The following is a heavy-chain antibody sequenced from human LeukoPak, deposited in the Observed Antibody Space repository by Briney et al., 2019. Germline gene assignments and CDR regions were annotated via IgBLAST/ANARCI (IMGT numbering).Heavy chain of an antibody. J-gene: IGHJ4*02. CDR2: IYSGGST. Sequence: GGSLRLSCAASGFTVSSNYMNWARQAPGKGLEWVSIIYSGGSTYYADSVKGRFTISRDNSKNTLYLQMNSLRVEDTAVYYCARYDYSNYPSGIDYWGQGTLVTVSS. D-gene: IGHD4-11*01. V-gene: IGHV3-66*02. CDR1: GFTVSSNY. CDR3: ARYDYSNYPSGIDY.